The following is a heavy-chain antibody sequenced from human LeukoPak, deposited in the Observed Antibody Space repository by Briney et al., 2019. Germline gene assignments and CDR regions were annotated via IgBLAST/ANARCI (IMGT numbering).Heavy chain of an antibody. D-gene: IGHD1-26*01. CDR1: GFTFSTYA. CDR2: ISGSGGGT. V-gene: IGHV3-23*01. Sequence: GGSLRLSCAASGFTFSTYAMSWVRQAAGKGLEWFSLISGSGGGTYYADSVKGRFTISRDNSKNTLYLQLNSLRVEDTAVYYCAKNRGAGSHYYYHMNVWGKGTTVTVSS. J-gene: IGHJ6*03. CDR3: AKNRGAGSHYYYHMNV.